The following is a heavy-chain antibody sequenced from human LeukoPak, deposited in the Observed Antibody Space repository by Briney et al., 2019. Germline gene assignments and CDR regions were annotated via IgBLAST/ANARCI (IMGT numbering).Heavy chain of an antibody. CDR3: ARDRDFTNSWAFDN. V-gene: IGHV4-4*02. CDR2: VFHDGTT. CDR1: GDSISSSKW. J-gene: IGHJ4*02. D-gene: IGHD2/OR15-2a*01. Sequence: PSETLSLTCAVSGDSISSSKWWNWVRQPPGKGLEWIGEVFHDGTTLYNPSLKSRVTISVDKSKNQFSLNLNSVTAADTAIYYCARDRDFTNSWAFDNWGQGTLVTVSS.